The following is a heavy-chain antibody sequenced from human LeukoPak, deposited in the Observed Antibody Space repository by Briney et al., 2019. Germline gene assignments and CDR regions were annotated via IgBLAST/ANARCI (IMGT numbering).Heavy chain of an antibody. Sequence: GGSLRLSCAASGFTFSTYGMHWVRQAPGKGLEWVAVISFDGNNEYYADSVKGRFTISRDNSKNTVYLQMNSLRAEDTAVYYCARDLHPYYYYGMDVWGQGTTVTVSS. CDR2: ISFDGNNE. J-gene: IGHJ6*02. V-gene: IGHV3-30*03. CDR1: GFTFSTYG. CDR3: ARDLHPYYYYGMDV.